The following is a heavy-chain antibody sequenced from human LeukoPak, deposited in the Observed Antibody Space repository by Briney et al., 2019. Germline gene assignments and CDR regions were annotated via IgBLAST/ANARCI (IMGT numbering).Heavy chain of an antibody. Sequence: SVKVSCKASGDTFTGYYIHWVRQAPGQGLEWMGWMNPVSGDTNYAQTFQGRVTMTRDSSISTAYMQLDSLRSDDTADTALYYCARGVGSSWFDPWGQGTLVTVFS. CDR2: MNPVSGDT. V-gene: IGHV1-2*02. J-gene: IGHJ5*02. CDR1: GDTFTGYY. CDR3: ARGVGSSWFDP. D-gene: IGHD2-2*01.